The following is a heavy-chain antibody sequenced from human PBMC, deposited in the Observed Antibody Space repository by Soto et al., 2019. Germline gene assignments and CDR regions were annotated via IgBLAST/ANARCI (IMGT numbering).Heavy chain of an antibody. CDR3: ARDLSSPSRYGYYYYYGTYGMDV. CDR1: GYTFTSYY. V-gene: IGHV1-46*01. CDR2: INPSGGST. J-gene: IGHJ6*02. D-gene: IGHD5-18*01. Sequence: ASVKVSCKASGYTFTSYYMHWVRQAPGQGLEWMGIINPSGGSTSYAQRFQGRVTMTRDTSTSTVYMELSSLRSEDTAVYYCARDLSSPSRYGYYYYYGTYGMDVWGQGTTVTVSS.